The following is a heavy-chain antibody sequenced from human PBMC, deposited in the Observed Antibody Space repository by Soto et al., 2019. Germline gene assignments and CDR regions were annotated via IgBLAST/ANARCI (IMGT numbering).Heavy chain of an antibody. CDR1: GFTFSSYA. D-gene: IGHD6-6*01. Sequence: VQLLEAGGGLVQPGESLSLSCAASGFTFSSYAMSWVRQAPGKGLEWVSVSSGSDDSTYYAASVKGRFTISRDNSKNTLDVQMNSLRRGDTAGYYCAKSSSSSTFDYWGQGPLVTVSS. V-gene: IGHV3-23*01. CDR3: AKSSSSSTFDY. CDR2: SSGSDDST. J-gene: IGHJ4*02.